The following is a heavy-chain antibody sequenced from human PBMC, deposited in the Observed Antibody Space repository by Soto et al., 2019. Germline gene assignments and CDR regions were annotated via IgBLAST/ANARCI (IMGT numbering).Heavy chain of an antibody. CDR1: GDSVSSNSAA. Sequence: SQTLSLTCAISGDSVSSNSAAWNWIRQSSSRGLEWLGRTYFRSKWYTGYAPSVKSRITINPGTSKNQFSLQLTSVTPEDTAVYYCTDRDVQYWGQGTLVTVSS. V-gene: IGHV6-1*01. CDR2: TYFRSKWYT. J-gene: IGHJ4*02. CDR3: TDRDVQY.